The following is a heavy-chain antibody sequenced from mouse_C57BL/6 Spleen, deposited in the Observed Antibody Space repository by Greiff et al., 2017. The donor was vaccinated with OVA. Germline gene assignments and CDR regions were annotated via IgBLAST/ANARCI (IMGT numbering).Heavy chain of an antibody. CDR2: IRSKSNNYAT. CDR1: GFSFNTYA. V-gene: IGHV10-1*01. Sequence: DVKLVESGGGLVQPKGSLKLSCAASGFSFNTYAMNWVRQAPGKGLEWVARIRSKSNNYATYYADSVKDRFTISRDDSESMLYLQMNNLKTEDTAMYYCVGDDGRDYFAYWGQGTTLTVSA. J-gene: IGHJ2*01. D-gene: IGHD1-1*01. CDR3: VGDDGRDYFAY.